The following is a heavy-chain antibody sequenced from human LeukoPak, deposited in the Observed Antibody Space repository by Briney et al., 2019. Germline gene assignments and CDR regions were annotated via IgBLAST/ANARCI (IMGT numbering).Heavy chain of an antibody. V-gene: IGHV1-2*02. CDR1: GYTFTSYY. CDR3: AREGETFWSGYLHYYFDY. D-gene: IGHD3-3*01. Sequence: EASVKVSCKASGYTFTSYYMHWVRQAPGQGLEWMGWINPNSGGTNYAQKFQGRVTMTRDTSISTAYMELSRLRSDDTAVYYCAREGETFWSGYLHYYFDYWGQGTLVTVSS. J-gene: IGHJ4*02. CDR2: INPNSGGT.